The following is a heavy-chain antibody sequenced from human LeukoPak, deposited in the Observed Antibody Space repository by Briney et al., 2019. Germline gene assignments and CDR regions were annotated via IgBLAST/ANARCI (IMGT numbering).Heavy chain of an antibody. CDR1: GFTFSNYG. D-gene: IGHD2-2*01. V-gene: IGHV3-30*02. CDR3: AIDSGVVVVPAQDYYYMDV. Sequence: GGSLRLSCAASGFTFSNYGMHWVRQAPGKGLEWVAFIRYDGSNKYYADSVKGRFTISRDNSKNTLYLQMNSLRAEDTAVYYCAIDSGVVVVPAQDYYYMDVWGKGTTVTVSS. CDR2: IRYDGSNK. J-gene: IGHJ6*03.